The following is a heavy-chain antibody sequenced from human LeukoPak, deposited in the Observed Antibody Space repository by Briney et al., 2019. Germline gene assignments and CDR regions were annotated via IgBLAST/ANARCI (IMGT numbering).Heavy chain of an antibody. CDR2: IYYSGST. CDR3: ARHGGSGSYSY. V-gene: IGHV4-39*07. D-gene: IGHD3-10*01. Sequence: NPSETLSLTCTVSGGSISSSSYYWGWIRQPPGKGLEWIGSIYYSGSTYYNPSLKSRVTISVDTSKNQFSLKLSSVTAADTAVYYCARHGGSGSYSYWGQGTLVTVSS. J-gene: IGHJ4*02. CDR1: GGSISSSSYY.